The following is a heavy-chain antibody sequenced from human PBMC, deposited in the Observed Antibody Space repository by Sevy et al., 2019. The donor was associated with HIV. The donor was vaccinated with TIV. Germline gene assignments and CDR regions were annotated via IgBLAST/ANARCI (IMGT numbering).Heavy chain of an antibody. CDR3: TTDFGLQWELLGARFLYS. CDR1: GFTFTNAW. Sequence: GGSLRLSCAASGFTFTNAWMNWVRQVPGKGLEWVGRIKSETYSGTTDYAAPLKGRFTISRDDSDNTLYLQMNSLKTEDIVVYYSTTDFGLQWELLGARFLYSCGHGTLVTVSS. V-gene: IGHV3-15*07. CDR2: IKSETYSGTT. D-gene: IGHD3-3*01. J-gene: IGHJ5*01.